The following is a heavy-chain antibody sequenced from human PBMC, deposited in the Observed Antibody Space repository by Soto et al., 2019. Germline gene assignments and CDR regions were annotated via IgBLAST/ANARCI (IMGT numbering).Heavy chain of an antibody. J-gene: IGHJ6*02. D-gene: IGHD2-21*01. CDR2: IKSKTDGGTT. CDR3: TPDSRSVLWWPHGMDV. Sequence: GGPLRLSCAASGFTFSNAWMNWVRQAPGKGLEWVGRIKSKTDGGTTDYAAPVKGRFTISRDDSKNTLYLQMNCLKTEDTALYYFTPDSRSVLWWPHGMDVWGQGTAVTVSS. V-gene: IGHV3-15*07. CDR1: GFTFSNAW.